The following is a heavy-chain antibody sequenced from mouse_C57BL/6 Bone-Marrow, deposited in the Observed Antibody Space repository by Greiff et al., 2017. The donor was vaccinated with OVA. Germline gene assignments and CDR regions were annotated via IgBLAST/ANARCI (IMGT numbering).Heavy chain of an antibody. V-gene: IGHV1-26*01. D-gene: IGHD2-5*01. CDR3: ARGHYSNSWFAY. CDR1: GYTFTDYY. J-gene: IGHJ3*01. Sequence: EVQLQQSGPELVKPGASVKISCKASGYTFTDYYMNWVKQSHGKSLEWIGDINPNNGGTSYNQKFKGKATLTVDKSSSTAYMELRSLTSEDSAVYYCARGHYSNSWFAYWGQGTLVTVSA. CDR2: INPNNGGT.